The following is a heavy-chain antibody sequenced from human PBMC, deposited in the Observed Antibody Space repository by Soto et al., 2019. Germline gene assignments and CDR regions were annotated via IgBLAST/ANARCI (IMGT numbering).Heavy chain of an antibody. CDR3: AKRNYYDSSGYESSFDY. V-gene: IGHV3-21*01. D-gene: IGHD3-22*01. CDR2: ISSSSSYI. CDR1: GFTFSSYS. J-gene: IGHJ4*02. Sequence: PVGSLRLSCAASGFTFSSYSMNWVRQAPGKGLEWVSSISSSSSYIYYADSVKGRFTISRDNAKNSLYLQMNSLRAEDTAVYYCAKRNYYDSSGYESSFDYWGQGTLVTVSS.